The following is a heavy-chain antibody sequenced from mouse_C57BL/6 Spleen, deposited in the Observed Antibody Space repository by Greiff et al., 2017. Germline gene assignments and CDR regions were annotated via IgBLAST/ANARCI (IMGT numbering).Heavy chain of an antibody. CDR1: GYTFTSYW. Sequence: VQLQQSGAELVMPGASVKLSCKASGYTFTSYWMHWVKQRPGQGLEWIGEIDPSDSYTNYNQKFKGKSTLTVDKSSSTAYMQLSSLTSEDSAVYYCARLRSHWYFDVWGTGTTVTVSS. V-gene: IGHV1-69*01. CDR2: IDPSDSYT. J-gene: IGHJ1*03. CDR3: ARLRSHWYFDV.